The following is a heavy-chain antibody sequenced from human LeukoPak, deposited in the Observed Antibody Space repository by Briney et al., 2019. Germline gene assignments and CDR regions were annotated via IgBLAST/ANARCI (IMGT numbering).Heavy chain of an antibody. J-gene: IGHJ4*02. V-gene: IGHV1-18*01. CDR2: ISAYNGNT. D-gene: IGHD6-19*01. CDR3: ARETAVAGKHFDY. CDR1: GYTFTSYG. Sequence: ASVKVSFKSSGYTFTSYGISWVRQAPGQGLELMGWISAYNGNTNYAQKLQGRVTMTTDTSTSTAYMELRSLRSDDTAVYYCARETAVAGKHFDYWGQGTLVTVSS.